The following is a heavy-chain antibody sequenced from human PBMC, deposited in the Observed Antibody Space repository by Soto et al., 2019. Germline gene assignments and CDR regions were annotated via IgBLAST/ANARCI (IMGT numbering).Heavy chain of an antibody. Sequence: GGSLRLSCAASGFTFSSYAMHWVRQAPGKGLEWVAVIWYDGSSKHYADSVKGRFTISRDNSKNTLYLQMNSLRVEDTAVYYCARDRRIAAAGYPHFSQGLDYWGQGTLVTVSS. CDR2: IWYDGSSK. CDR1: GFTFSSYA. V-gene: IGHV3-33*01. D-gene: IGHD6-13*01. CDR3: ARDRRIAAAGYPHFSQGLDY. J-gene: IGHJ4*02.